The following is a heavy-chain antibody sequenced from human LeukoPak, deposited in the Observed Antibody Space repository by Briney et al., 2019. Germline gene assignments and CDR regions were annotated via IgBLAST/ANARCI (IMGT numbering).Heavy chain of an antibody. CDR2: ISNSSSTI. J-gene: IGHJ4*02. D-gene: IGHD3-22*01. CDR1: GFTFSSYS. CDR3: ASSPDYYDSSGLSHY. V-gene: IGHV3-48*01. Sequence: GGSLRLSCAASGFTFSSYSMNWVRQAPGKGLEWVSYISNSSSTIYYADSVKGRFTISRDNAKNSLYLQMNSLRAEDTAVYYCASSPDYYDSSGLSHYWGQGTLVTVSS.